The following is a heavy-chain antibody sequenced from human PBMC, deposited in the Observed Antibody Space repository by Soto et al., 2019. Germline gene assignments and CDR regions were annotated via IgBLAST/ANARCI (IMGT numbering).Heavy chain of an antibody. D-gene: IGHD3-10*01. CDR2: SRNKARGYTT. Sequence: EVQLVESGGGLVQPGGSLRLSCAASGFTFSDHHIDWVRQAPGKGLEWVGRSRNKARGYTTEYAPSVKGRFTILRDDSRNSVFLVMYSLKIDDTAMYYCVRDDSRGDASAFDLWGQGTMVTVSS. CDR1: GFTFSDHH. J-gene: IGHJ3*01. V-gene: IGHV3-72*01. CDR3: VRDDSRGDASAFDL.